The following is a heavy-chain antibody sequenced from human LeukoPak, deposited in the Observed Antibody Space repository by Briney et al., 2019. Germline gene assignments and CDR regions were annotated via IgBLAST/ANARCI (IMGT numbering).Heavy chain of an antibody. D-gene: IGHD1-26*01. J-gene: IGHJ4*02. CDR3: AIGGSGRYLYYFDY. CDR2: IHSDGSNT. V-gene: IGHV3-74*01. CDR1: GFTLSSYR. Sequence: GGSLRLSCAASGFTLSSYRMHWVRQAPGKGLVWVSHIHSDGSNTGYADSVKGRFTISGDNAKNTLYLQMNSLRAEDTAVYYCAIGGSGRYLYYFDYWGQGTLVTVSS.